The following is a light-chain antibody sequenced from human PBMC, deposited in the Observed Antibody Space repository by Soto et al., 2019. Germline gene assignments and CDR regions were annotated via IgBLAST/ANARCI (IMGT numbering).Light chain of an antibody. Sequence: EIVMTQSPATLSVSPGERATLSCRASQDVNIYLAWYQQKPGQAPRLLISGASTRATGIPARFSGSGSGTEFTLNISSLQSEDVVVYYCQQYGNWPLTFGGGTNVEIK. V-gene: IGKV3D-15*01. CDR2: GAS. J-gene: IGKJ4*01. CDR3: QQYGNWPLT. CDR1: QDVNIY.